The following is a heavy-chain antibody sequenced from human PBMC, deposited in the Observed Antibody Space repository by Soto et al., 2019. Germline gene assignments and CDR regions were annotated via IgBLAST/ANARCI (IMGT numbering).Heavy chain of an antibody. CDR1: GYSFTSYW. Sequence: GESLKLSCKGSGYSFTSYWIGWVRQMPGKGLEWMGIIYPGDSDTRYSPSFQGQVTISADKSISTAYLQWSSLKASDTAMYYCARHSSIRGNYGSGSLYYYYGMDVWGQGTTVTVSS. V-gene: IGHV5-51*01. CDR2: IYPGDSDT. J-gene: IGHJ6*02. CDR3: ARHSSIRGNYGSGSLYYYYGMDV. D-gene: IGHD3-10*01.